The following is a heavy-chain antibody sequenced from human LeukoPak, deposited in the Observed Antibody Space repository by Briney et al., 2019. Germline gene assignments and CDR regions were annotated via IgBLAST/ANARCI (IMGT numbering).Heavy chain of an antibody. J-gene: IGHJ4*02. Sequence: ASVKVSCKSSGFTFTDEYIHWVRQAPGQGLEWMGWINPYSGAINYAQKFQGRVTPTRDTSISTAYMELSRLTSGDTPVYYCARDPKSQLLLDYWGQGTLVTVSS. CDR3: ARDPKSQLLLDY. CDR2: INPYSGAI. V-gene: IGHV1-2*02. CDR1: GFTFTDEY. D-gene: IGHD2-2*01.